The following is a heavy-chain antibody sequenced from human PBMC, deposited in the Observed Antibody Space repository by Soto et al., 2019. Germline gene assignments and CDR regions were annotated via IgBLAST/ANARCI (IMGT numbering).Heavy chain of an antibody. CDR3: AKSGGPPASLDVYFDY. J-gene: IGHJ4*02. CDR1: GFTFASYS. CDR2: INSGGGTT. V-gene: IGHV3-23*01. D-gene: IGHD2-2*01. Sequence: EVQLLESGGGMVQPGESLRLSCAASGFTFASYSMTWVRQAPGKGLEWVSAINSGGGTTYYSDSVKGRFTISRDSPKNTLFLLMTSLRAEDTAVYYCAKSGGPPASLDVYFDYWGQGTLVTVSS.